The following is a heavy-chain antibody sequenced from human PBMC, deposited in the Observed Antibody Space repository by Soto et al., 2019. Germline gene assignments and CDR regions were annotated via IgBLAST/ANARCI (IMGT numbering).Heavy chain of an antibody. V-gene: IGHV1-24*01. Sequence: GPSVKVSCKVSGYTLTELSMHWVRQAPGKGLEWMGGFDPEDGETIYAQKFQGRVTMTEDTSTDTAYMELSSLRSEDTAVYYCATDVLSFGWAGDVWGQGTTVTVSS. J-gene: IGHJ6*02. CDR1: GYTLTELS. CDR3: ATDVLSFGWAGDV. D-gene: IGHD3-16*01. CDR2: FDPEDGET.